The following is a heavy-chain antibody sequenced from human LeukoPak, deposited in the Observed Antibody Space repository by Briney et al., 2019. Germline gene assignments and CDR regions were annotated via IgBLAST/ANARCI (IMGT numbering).Heavy chain of an antibody. V-gene: IGHV4-39*01. D-gene: IGHD3-3*01. CDR2: IYYSGTT. CDR3: ARHVRFLEWLSSYYFEY. CDR1: GGTISSSSYY. J-gene: IGHJ4*02. Sequence: PSETLCLTCTVSGGTISSSSYYWGWIRQPPGKGLEWIGSIYYSGTTYYNPSLKSRVTISVDTSKSQFSLRLTSVTAADTAVYYCARHVRFLEWLSSYYFEYWGQGTLVTVSS.